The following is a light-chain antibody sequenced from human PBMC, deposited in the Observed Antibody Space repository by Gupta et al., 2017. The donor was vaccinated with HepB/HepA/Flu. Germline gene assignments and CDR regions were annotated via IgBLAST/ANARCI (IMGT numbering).Light chain of an antibody. CDR1: SSNIVSNC. J-gene: IGLJ2*01. V-gene: IGLV1-47*01. CDR2: RNN. Sequence: QSLLTQPPSASGTPGQRVTISCSGRSSNIVSNCVYLYQLLPGAAPKLLIYRNNQLPSGGPDRCSGSKSGTSAALAISGLRSEDEADYYCAAWNDSLSGEVVFGGGTKLTVL. CDR3: AAWNDSLSGEVV.